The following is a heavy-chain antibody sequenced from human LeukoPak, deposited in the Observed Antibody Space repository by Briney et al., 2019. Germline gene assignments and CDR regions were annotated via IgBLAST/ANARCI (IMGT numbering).Heavy chain of an antibody. V-gene: IGHV1-3*01. Sequence: ASVKVSCKASGYTFTSYAMHWVRQAPGQRLEWMGWINAGNGNTKYSQKFQGRVTITRDTSASTAYMELSGLRSEDTAVYYCARDGLGSSSLYAFDIWGQGTMVTVSS. D-gene: IGHD6-13*01. CDR3: ARDGLGSSSLYAFDI. CDR2: INAGNGNT. CDR1: GYTFTSYA. J-gene: IGHJ3*02.